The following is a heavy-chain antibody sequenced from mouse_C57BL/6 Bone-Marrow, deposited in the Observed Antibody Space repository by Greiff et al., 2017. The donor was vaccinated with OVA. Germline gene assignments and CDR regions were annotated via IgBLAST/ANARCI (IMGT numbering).Heavy chain of an antibody. CDR3: ARWQETSLDGAGYAPFAE. V-gene: IGHV1-64*01. D-gene: IGHD3-2*01. J-gene: IGHJ3*01. Sequence: QVQLKQSGAELVKPGASVKLSCKASGYTFTSYWMHWVKQRPGQGLEWIGMIHPNSGSTNYNEKFKGKATLTVDKSSSTAYMELRSLTSEDSAVYYCARWQETSLDGAGYAPFAEGGKGTLVTVSA. CDR1: GYTFTSYW. CDR2: IHPNSGST.